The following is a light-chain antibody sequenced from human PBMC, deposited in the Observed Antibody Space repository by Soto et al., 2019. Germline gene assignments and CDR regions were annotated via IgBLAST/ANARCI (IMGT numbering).Light chain of an antibody. J-gene: IGKJ1*01. CDR3: QQYHSYSSWT. V-gene: IGKV1-5*01. CDR2: DVS. CDR1: QSISFY. Sequence: IHITQSPSPPSSSVRDRVTIPCPARQSISFYLAWYQQKSGKAPKVLIYDVSTLESGVPSRFSGSGSGTEFTLTISSLQPDDFATYYCQQYHSYSSWTFGQGTKVDIK.